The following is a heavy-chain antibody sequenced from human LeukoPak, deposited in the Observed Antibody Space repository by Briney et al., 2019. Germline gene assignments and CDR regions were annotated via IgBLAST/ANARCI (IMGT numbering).Heavy chain of an antibody. V-gene: IGHV3-7*01. CDR3: ARGGELLRPAGY. Sequence: DSVKGRFTISRDNAKNSLYLQMNSLRAEDTAVFYCARGGELLRPAGYWGQGTLVTVSS. D-gene: IGHD1-26*01. J-gene: IGHJ4*02.